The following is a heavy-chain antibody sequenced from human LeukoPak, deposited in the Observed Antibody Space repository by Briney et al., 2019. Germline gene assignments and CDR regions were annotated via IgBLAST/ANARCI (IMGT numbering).Heavy chain of an antibody. CDR3: TTVVAGSPKAHYYMDV. V-gene: IGHV3-15*01. Sequence: TGGSLRLSCAASGFTFSNAWMSWVRQAPGKGLEWVGRIKSKTDGGTTDYAAPVKGRFTISRDDSKNTLYLQMNSLKTEDTAVYYCTTVVAGSPKAHYYMDVWGKGTTVTVSS. D-gene: IGHD2-15*01. CDR2: IKSKTDGGTT. J-gene: IGHJ6*03. CDR1: GFTFSNAW.